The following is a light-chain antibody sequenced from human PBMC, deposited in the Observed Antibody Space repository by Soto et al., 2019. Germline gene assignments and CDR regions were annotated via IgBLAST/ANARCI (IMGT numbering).Light chain of an antibody. CDR1: QSVSSIY. V-gene: IGKV3-20*01. J-gene: IGKJ4*01. CDR3: QQYCSSLT. CDR2: GAS. Sequence: EIVLTQSPGTLSLSPGERATLSCRASQSVSSIYLAWYQQKPGQAPKLLINGASNRAAGIPDRFSGSGSGTDFTLTISRLEPGDFAVYYCQQYCSSLTFGGGTKVESK.